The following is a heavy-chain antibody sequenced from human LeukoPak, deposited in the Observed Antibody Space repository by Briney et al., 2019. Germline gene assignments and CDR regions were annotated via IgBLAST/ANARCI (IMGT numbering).Heavy chain of an antibody. CDR2: MNPNSGNT. Sequence: GASVKVSCKASGYTFTSYDINWVRQATGHGLEWMGWMNPNSGNTGYAQKFQGRVTITRNTSISTAYMELSSLRSEDTAVYYCARGQKITIFGVVIIGGNWFDPWGQGTLVTVSS. V-gene: IGHV1-8*03. D-gene: IGHD3-3*01. J-gene: IGHJ5*02. CDR3: ARGQKITIFGVVIIGGNWFDP. CDR1: GYTFTSYD.